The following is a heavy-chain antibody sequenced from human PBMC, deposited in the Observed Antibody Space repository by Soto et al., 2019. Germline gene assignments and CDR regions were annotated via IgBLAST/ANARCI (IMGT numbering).Heavy chain of an antibody. CDR1: GGSFSGYY. V-gene: IGHV4-34*01. D-gene: IGHD6-19*01. J-gene: IGHJ5*02. CDR2: INHSGST. Sequence: QVQLQQWGAGLLKPSSTLSLTCAAYGGSFSGYYWSWIRPPPGKGMEWIGEINHSGSTNYNPSLKIRVTISVDTAKNQFSLKRSSVTAADTAVYYGARGRKGSGWIIGGNWFDPWGQGTLVTVSS. CDR3: ARGRKGSGWIIGGNWFDP.